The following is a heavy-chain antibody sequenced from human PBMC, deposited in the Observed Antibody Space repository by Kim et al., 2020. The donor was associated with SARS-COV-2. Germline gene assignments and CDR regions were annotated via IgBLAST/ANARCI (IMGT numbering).Heavy chain of an antibody. CDR2: INSDGSSG. Sequence: GGSLRLSCAASGFSFSNYWMYWVRQVPGKGLVWVSRINSDGSSGIYADSVRGRVTISRDNAENTLYLQMNSLRGQDTSVYHCASKTAGYYDYAMDVWGQGTTVTVSS. CDR3: ASKTAGYYDYAMDV. V-gene: IGHV3-74*01. CDR1: GFSFSNYW. D-gene: IGHD1-1*01. J-gene: IGHJ6*02.